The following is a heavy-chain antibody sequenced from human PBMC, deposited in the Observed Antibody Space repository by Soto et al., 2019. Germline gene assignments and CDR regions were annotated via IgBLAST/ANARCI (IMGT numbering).Heavy chain of an antibody. Sequence: GASVKVSCKASGYTFTSYAMHWVRQAPGQRLEWMGWINAGNGNTKYSQKFQGRVTITRDASASTAYMELSSLRSEDTAVYYCASGKGGSYYQFDYWGQGTLVTVSS. CDR1: GYTFTSYA. D-gene: IGHD1-26*01. J-gene: IGHJ4*02. V-gene: IGHV1-3*01. CDR3: ASGKGGSYYQFDY. CDR2: INAGNGNT.